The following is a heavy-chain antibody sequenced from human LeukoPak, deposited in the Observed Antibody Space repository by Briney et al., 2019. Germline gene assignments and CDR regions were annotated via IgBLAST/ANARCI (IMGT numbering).Heavy chain of an antibody. CDR2: INTDGRST. D-gene: IGHD6-25*01. V-gene: IGHV3-74*01. CDR3: ARLAVDSSDF. CDR1: GFTFSSYW. Sequence: GGSLRLSCAASGFTFSSYWMHWVRQAPGKGLVWVSRINTDGRSTSYVDSVKGRFTISRDNAKNTLYLQMNSLRAEDTAVYYCARLAVDSSDFWAQGTLVTVSS. J-gene: IGHJ4*02.